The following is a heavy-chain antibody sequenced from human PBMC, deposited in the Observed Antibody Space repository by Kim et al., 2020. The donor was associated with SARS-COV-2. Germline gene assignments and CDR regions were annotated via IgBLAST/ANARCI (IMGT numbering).Heavy chain of an antibody. CDR3: ARDRDAVMENHCFDY. Sequence: ASVKVSCKASGYTFTGYYMHWVRQAPGQGLEWMGRINPNNGGTNYAQKFQGRVTMTRDTSISTAYMELSRLRSDDTAVYYCARDRDAVMENHCFDYWGQGTLVTVSS. D-gene: IGHD5-18*01. CDR2: INPNNGGT. V-gene: IGHV1-2*06. CDR1: GYTFTGYY. J-gene: IGHJ4*02.